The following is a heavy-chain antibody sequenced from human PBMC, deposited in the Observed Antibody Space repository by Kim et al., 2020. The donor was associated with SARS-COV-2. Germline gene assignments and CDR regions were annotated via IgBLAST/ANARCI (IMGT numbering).Heavy chain of an antibody. CDR1: GGSISSYY. V-gene: IGHV4-59*13. CDR2: IYYSGST. Sequence: SETLSLTCTASGGSISSYYWSWIRQPPGKGLEWIGYIYYSGSTNYNPSLKSRVTISVDTSKNQFSLKLSSVTAADTAVYYCARVSYGSGSYMPYYGMDVWGQGTTLTVSS. D-gene: IGHD3-10*01. CDR3: ARVSYGSGSYMPYYGMDV. J-gene: IGHJ6*02.